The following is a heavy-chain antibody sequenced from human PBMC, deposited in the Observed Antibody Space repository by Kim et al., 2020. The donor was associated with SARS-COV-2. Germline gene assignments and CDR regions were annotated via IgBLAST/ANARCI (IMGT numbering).Heavy chain of an antibody. CDR2: ISGSGST. CDR1: GFTFSSYA. Sequence: GGSLRLSCAASGFTFSSYAMSWVRQAPGKGLEWVSAISGSGSTYYADSVKGRFTISRDNSKNTLYLQMNSLRAEDTAVYYCAKGVGVDTAMVLFDYWGQGTLVTVSS. D-gene: IGHD5-18*01. CDR3: AKGVGVDTAMVLFDY. J-gene: IGHJ4*02. V-gene: IGHV3-23*01.